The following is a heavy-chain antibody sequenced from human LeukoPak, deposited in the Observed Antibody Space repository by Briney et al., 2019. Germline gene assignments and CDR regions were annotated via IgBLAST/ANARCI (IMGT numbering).Heavy chain of an antibody. CDR3: ARDDLSIAVAGHDAFDI. J-gene: IGHJ3*02. V-gene: IGHV4-59*01. D-gene: IGHD6-19*01. CDR1: GGSISNYY. Sequence: SETLSLTCTVSGGSISNYYWSWIRQPPGKGLEWIGYIYYSGSTNYNPSLKSRVTISVDTSKNQFSLKLSSVTAADTAVYYCARDDLSIAVAGHDAFDIWGQGTMVTVSS. CDR2: IYYSGST.